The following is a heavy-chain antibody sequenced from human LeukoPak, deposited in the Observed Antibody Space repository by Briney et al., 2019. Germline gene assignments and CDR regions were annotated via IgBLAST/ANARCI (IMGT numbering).Heavy chain of an antibody. D-gene: IGHD3-22*01. CDR3: ARARYYYDSSGYYFDY. CDR2: ISSRSSTI. Sequence: QPGGALRLSCAASGFTFRSYIMNWVRQAPGKGLEWVSYISSRSSTIYYADSVKGRFTISRDNAKNSLYVQMNSLRDEDTAVYFCARARYYYDSSGYYFDYWGQGTLVTVSS. CDR1: GFTFRSYI. J-gene: IGHJ4*02. V-gene: IGHV3-48*02.